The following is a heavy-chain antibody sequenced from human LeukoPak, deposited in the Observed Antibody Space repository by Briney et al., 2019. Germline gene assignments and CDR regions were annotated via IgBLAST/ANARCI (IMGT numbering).Heavy chain of an antibody. V-gene: IGHV3-23*01. CDR3: AKTTTGYSSGRFPGWPVDY. CDR1: GFTFSSYA. CDR2: IFGSGGST. J-gene: IGHJ4*02. D-gene: IGHD6-19*01. Sequence: GGSLRLSCAASGFTFSSYAMYWVRQAPGKGLEWVSGIFGSGGSTHYADSVKDRFTISRDNSKNTVYLQMNSLRAEDTAVYYCAKTTTGYSSGRFPGWPVDYWGQGTLVTVS.